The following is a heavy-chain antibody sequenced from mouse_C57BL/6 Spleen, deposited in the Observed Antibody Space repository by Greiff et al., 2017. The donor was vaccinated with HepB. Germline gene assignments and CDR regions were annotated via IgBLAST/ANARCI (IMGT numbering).Heavy chain of an antibody. D-gene: IGHD1-1*01. CDR1: GYSFTDYN. Sequence: VQLQQSGPELVKPGASVKISCKASGYSFTDYNMNWVKQSNGKSLEWIGVINPNYGTTSDNQKFKGKATWTVDQSSSTAYMQLTSLTSEDSAVYYCARGVTTVPHYVDYWGQGTTLTVSS. CDR2: INPNYGTT. V-gene: IGHV1-39*01. CDR3: ARGVTTVPHYVDY. J-gene: IGHJ2*01.